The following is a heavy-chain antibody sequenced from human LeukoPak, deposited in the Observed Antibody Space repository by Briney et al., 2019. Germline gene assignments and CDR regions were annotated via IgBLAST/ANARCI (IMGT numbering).Heavy chain of an antibody. V-gene: IGHV3-74*01. CDR2: INGDGSNT. D-gene: IGHD1-26*01. J-gene: IGHJ3*02. Sequence: GGSLRLSCAASGFTFSSYWMHWVRQAPGKGLVWVSRINGDGSNTRYADSVKGRFTISRDNAKNSLHLQMNSLRAEDTAVYYCSRGGSPPEARGDVFDIWGQGTMVSVSS. CDR1: GFTFSSYW. CDR3: SRGGSPPEARGDVFDI.